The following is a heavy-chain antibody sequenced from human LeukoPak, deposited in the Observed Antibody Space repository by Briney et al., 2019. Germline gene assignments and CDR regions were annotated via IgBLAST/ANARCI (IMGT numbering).Heavy chain of an antibody. D-gene: IGHD3-22*01. J-gene: IGHJ3*02. Sequence: GGSLRLSCAASGFTFSSYSMNWVRQAPGKGLEWVSSISSSSSYVYYADSVKGRFTISRDNAKNSLYLQMNSLRAEDTAVYYCARVQSYDSSGYYPYDAFDIWGQGTMVTVSS. V-gene: IGHV3-21*01. CDR2: ISSSSSYV. CDR1: GFTFSSYS. CDR3: ARVQSYDSSGYYPYDAFDI.